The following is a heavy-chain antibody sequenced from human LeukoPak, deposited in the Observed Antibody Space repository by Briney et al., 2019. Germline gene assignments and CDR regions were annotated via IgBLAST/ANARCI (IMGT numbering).Heavy chain of an antibody. CDR2: VHDSGST. CDR1: GASIISYH. J-gene: IGHJ4*02. CDR3: ARSPLESRRDAYNFYFDY. V-gene: IGHV4-59*08. Sequence: ETLCLTCSVSGASIISYHWSWVRQPPGKGLEWIGFVHDSGSTNYNPSLKSRVTISADTSKNQFSLSLTSVTAADTALYYCARSPLESRRDAYNFYFDYWGQGAVVTVSS. D-gene: IGHD5-24*01.